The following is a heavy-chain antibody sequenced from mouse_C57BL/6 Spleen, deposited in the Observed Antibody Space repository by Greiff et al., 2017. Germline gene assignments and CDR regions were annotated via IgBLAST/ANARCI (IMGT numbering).Heavy chain of an antibody. CDR2: ISDGGSYT. CDR1: GFTFSSYA. V-gene: IGHV5-4*01. CDR3: ARESRYFDV. J-gene: IGHJ1*03. Sequence: DVKLVESGGGLVKPGGSLKLSCAASGFTFSSYAMSWVRQTPEKRLEWVATISDGGSYTYYPDNVKGRFTISRDNAKNNLYLQMSHLKSEDTAMYYCARESRYFDVWGTGTTVTVSS.